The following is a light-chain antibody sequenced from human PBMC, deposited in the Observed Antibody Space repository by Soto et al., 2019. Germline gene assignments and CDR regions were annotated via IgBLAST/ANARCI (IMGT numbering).Light chain of an antibody. J-gene: IGKJ4*01. Sequence: FVITHSPDSLPVSTGARPTINCKSSQRVLYNSNNQNYLAWYQQKPGQPPKLLIYWASIRESGVPDRFSGSGSGTDFTLTISSLQAEDVAVYYCQQYFNTPLTFGGGTKVDIK. CDR1: QRVLYNSNNQNY. CDR3: QQYFNTPLT. CDR2: WAS. V-gene: IGKV4-1*01.